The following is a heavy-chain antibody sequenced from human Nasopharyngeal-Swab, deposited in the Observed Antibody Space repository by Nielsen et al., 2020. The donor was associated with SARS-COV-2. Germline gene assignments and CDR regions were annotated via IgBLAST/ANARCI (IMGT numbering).Heavy chain of an antibody. D-gene: IGHD3-22*01. CDR2: ISGSGGST. CDR3: AKDEPYYDSSGYNYYYYYYMDA. CDR1: GFTFSSYA. Sequence: GGSLRLSCAASGFTFSSYAMSWVRQAPGKGLEWVSAISGSGGSTYYADSVKGRFTISRDNSKNTLYLQMNSLRAEDTAVYYCAKDEPYYDSSGYNYYYYYYMDAWGKGTTVTVSS. J-gene: IGHJ6*03. V-gene: IGHV3-23*01.